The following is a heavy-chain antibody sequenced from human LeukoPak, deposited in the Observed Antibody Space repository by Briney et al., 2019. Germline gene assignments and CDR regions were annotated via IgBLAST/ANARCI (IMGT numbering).Heavy chain of an antibody. CDR3: ARLTRHYFVF. J-gene: IGHJ4*02. Sequence: SETLSLTCTVSGGSISACYWSWIRQPPGKGLEWIGDVFYTGATNCNPSLESRVTISVDTSKNQFSLNLTSVTAADAAVYYCARLTRHYFVFWGRGTPVAVSS. CDR2: VFYTGAT. V-gene: IGHV4-59*08. CDR1: GGSISACY.